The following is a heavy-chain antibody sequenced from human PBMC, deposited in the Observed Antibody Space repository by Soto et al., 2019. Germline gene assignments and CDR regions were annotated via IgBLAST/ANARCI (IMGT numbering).Heavy chain of an antibody. CDR3: AGQRTSVVSQAYF. V-gene: IGHV4-39*01. Sequence: SETLSLTCTFTVDSINNRSYYCSWIGQPPWKGLEWIGSIYYSGSTYNNPSLKSRVSMSVDTSKNQFSLKLRSVTAADTALYYCAGQRTSVVSQAYF. D-gene: IGHD4-17*01. CDR2: IYYSGST. J-gene: IGHJ4*01. CDR1: VDSINNRSYY.